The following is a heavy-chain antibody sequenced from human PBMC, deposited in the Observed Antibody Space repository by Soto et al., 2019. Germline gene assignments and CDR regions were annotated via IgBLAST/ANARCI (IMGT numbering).Heavy chain of an antibody. CDR1: GFIFENFG. V-gene: IGHV3-23*01. D-gene: IGHD1-1*01. J-gene: IGHJ4*02. CDR3: AKYLNWNKPPIHY. Sequence: GGSLRLSCAASGFIFENFGMSWVRQAPGKGLEWISSISGSGFKKYYADSVKGRFTISRDNSKSTVYLELNNLSAGDTAVYYCAKYLNWNKPPIHYWRQGPLVTVS. CDR2: ISGSGFKK.